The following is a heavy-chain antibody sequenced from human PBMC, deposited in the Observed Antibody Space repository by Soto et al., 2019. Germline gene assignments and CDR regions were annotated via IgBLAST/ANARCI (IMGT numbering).Heavy chain of an antibody. V-gene: IGHV4-39*01. Sequence: SETLSLTCTVSGGSISSSSYYWGWIRQPPGKGLEWIGSIYYSGSTYYNPSLKSRVTISVDTSKNQFSLKLSSVTAADTAVYYCARHMGGIFGVVIIKPARFDYWGQGTLVTVSS. CDR1: GGSISSSSYY. CDR3: ARHMGGIFGVVIIKPARFDY. J-gene: IGHJ4*02. D-gene: IGHD3-3*01. CDR2: IYYSGST.